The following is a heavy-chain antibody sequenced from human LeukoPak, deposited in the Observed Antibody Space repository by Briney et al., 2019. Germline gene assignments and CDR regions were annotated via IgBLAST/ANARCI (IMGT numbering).Heavy chain of an antibody. J-gene: IGHJ6*04. Sequence: PSQTLSLTCAVSGYSTSSGYNWGGIRPPPGKGREWIGIIYHSGSTNYNPSLKNRVTIEEDKPKNQFSLQLSSVTAADPAVSYCARDISHYDILTGSGGMGYMDVWGKGTTVTVSS. CDR3: ARDISHYDILTGSGGMGYMDV. V-gene: IGHV4-38-2*02. D-gene: IGHD3-9*01. CDR1: GYSTSSGYN. CDR2: IYHSGST.